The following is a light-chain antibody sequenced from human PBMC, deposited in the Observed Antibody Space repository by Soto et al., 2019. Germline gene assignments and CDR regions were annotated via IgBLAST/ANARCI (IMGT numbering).Light chain of an antibody. J-gene: IGLJ1*01. CDR2: DVN. CDR3: CSYAGSYTYV. V-gene: IGLV2-11*01. CDR1: SSDVGAYNY. Sequence: QSVLTQPRSVSGCPGQSVTISCTGTSSDVGAYNYVSWYQQHPGKAPKLVIYDVNRRPSGVPDRFSGSKSGNTASLTISGLQAEDEADYYCCSYAGSYTYVFGTGTKVTVL.